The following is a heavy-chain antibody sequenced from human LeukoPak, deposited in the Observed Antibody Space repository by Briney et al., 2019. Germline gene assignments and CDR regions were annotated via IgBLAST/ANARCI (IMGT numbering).Heavy chain of an antibody. CDR1: GGSISSYY. J-gene: IGHJ5*02. CDR2: IYTSGST. CDR3: ARDYSGSYSNWFDP. V-gene: IGHV4-4*07. D-gene: IGHD1-26*01. Sequence: SETLSPTCTVSGGSISSYYWSWIRQPAGKGLEWIGRIYTSGSTNYNPSLKSRVTMSVDTSKNQFSLKLSSVTAADTAVYYCARDYSGSYSNWFDPWGQGTLVTVSS.